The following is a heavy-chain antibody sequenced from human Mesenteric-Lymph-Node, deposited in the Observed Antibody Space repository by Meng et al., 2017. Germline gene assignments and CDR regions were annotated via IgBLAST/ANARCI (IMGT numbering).Heavy chain of an antibody. V-gene: IGHV1-2*06. CDR1: GYTYTGYY. D-gene: IGHD3-10*01. Sequence: QVQLVQPGAELEDPGSSVTVSRKASGYTYTGYYMHWVRQAPGQGLEWMGRINPNSGGTNYAQKFQGRVTMTRDTSISTAYMELSRLRSDATAVYYCARDLVRVWFGESSFFDYWGQGTLVTVSS. CDR3: ARDLVRVWFGESSFFDY. J-gene: IGHJ4*02. CDR2: INPNSGGT.